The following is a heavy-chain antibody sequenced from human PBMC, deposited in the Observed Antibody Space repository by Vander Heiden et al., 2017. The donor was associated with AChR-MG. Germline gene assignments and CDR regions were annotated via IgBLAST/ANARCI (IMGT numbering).Heavy chain of an antibody. CDR1: GFAFTTYS. Sequence: QVQLVESGGGVVQPGTSLRLSCAGSGFAFTTYSMHWVRQAPGKGLEWVATISYVGDDQYIAGSVKGRFTISRDDSRNSLYLQMYSLKPEDTAVYYCARSETDFWNPFDYWGQGTLVTVSS. J-gene: IGHJ4*02. CDR3: ARSETDFWNPFDY. CDR2: ISYVGDDQ. V-gene: IGHV3-30-3*01. D-gene: IGHD3-3*01.